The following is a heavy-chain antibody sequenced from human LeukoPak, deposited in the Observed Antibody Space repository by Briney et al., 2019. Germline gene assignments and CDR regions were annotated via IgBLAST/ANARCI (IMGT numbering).Heavy chain of an antibody. V-gene: IGHV1-46*01. CDR1: GYTFINNR. D-gene: IGHD3-10*01. CDR2: INPTGTGT. CDR3: ARDNSVGDIAWWFDP. J-gene: IGHJ5*02. Sequence: GASAKVSCKAPGYTFINNRMHWVRQAPEQGLEWIGLINPTGTGTLYAQKFQGRVTMTRDMSTSTDYMELSSLRSEDTAVYYCARDNSVGDIAWWFDPWGQGTLVTVSS.